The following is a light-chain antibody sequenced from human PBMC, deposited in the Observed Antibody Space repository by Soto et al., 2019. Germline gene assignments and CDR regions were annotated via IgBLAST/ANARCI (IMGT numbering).Light chain of an antibody. CDR2: EVS. CDR1: SSDVGSYSL. Sequence: QSALTQPASVSGSPGQSITISCTGTSSDVGSYSLVSWYQHHPGKAPKLMIYEVSNRPSGVSNRFSGSKSGNTASLTISGLQAEDEADYYCSSYTSSSTLENVFGTGTKLTVL. J-gene: IGLJ1*01. CDR3: SSYTSSSTLENV. V-gene: IGLV2-14*02.